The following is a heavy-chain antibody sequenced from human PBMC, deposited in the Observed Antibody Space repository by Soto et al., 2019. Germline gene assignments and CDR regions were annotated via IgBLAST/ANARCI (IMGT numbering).Heavy chain of an antibody. CDR3: ARGVDRQWADY. Sequence: ETLSLTCTVSGGSISSYYWTWIRQPPGKGLEWIGYIYSSGSTTYNPSLESRVTMSVDTSKNQFSLKLSSVTAADTAVYHCARGVDRQWADYWGQGTLVTVSS. D-gene: IGHD6-19*01. CDR1: GGSISSYY. J-gene: IGHJ4*01. CDR2: IYSSGST. V-gene: IGHV4-59*01.